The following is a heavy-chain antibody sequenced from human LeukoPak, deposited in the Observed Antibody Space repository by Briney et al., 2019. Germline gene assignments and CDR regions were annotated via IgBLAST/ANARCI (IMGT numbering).Heavy chain of an antibody. CDR3: ARADCSGGSCSPDY. J-gene: IGHJ4*02. CDR1: GYTFTGYY. CDR2: INPNSGGT. D-gene: IGHD2-15*01. V-gene: IGHV1-2*02. Sequence: ASVKVSCKASGYTFTGYYMHWVRQAPGQGIEWMGWINPNSGGTNYAQKFQGRVTMTRDTSISTAYMELSRLRSDDTAVYYCARADCSGGSCSPDYWGQGTLVTVSS.